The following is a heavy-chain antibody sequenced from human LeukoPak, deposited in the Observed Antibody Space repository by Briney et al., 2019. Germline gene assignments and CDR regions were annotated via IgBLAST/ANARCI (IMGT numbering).Heavy chain of an antibody. CDR1: GGSFSGYY. V-gene: IGHV4-34*01. CDR2: INHSGST. D-gene: IGHD3-22*01. J-gene: IGHJ4*02. Sequence: PSETLSLTCAVYGGSFSGYYWSWIRQPPGKGLEWIGEINHSGSTNCNPSLKSRVTISVDTSKNQFSLKLSSVTATDTAVYYCARGNYYDSSGYYDYWGQGTLVTVSS. CDR3: ARGNYYDSSGYYDY.